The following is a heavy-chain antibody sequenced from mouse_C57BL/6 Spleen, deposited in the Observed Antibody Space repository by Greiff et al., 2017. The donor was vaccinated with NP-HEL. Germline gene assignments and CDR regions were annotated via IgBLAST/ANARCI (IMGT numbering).Heavy chain of an antibody. CDR3: ARDSSGYYYAMDY. CDR2: INPGSGGT. V-gene: IGHV1-54*01. D-gene: IGHD3-2*02. Sequence: QVHVKQSGAELVRPGTSVKVSCKASGYAFTNYLIEWVKQRPGQGLEWIGVINPGSGGTNYNEKFKGKATLTADKSSSTAYMQLSSLTSEDSAVYFCARDSSGYYYAMDYWGQGTSVTVSS. J-gene: IGHJ4*01. CDR1: GYAFTNYL.